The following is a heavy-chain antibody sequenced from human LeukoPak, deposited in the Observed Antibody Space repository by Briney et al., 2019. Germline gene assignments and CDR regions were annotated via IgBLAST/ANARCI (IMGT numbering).Heavy chain of an antibody. J-gene: IGHJ4*02. CDR2: IYCSGST. CDR3: ARVDAGGSHY. Sequence: SETLSLTCTVSGGSISSYYWSWIRQPPGKGLEWIGYIYCSGSTNYNPSLKSRVPISVDTSKNQFSLKLSSVTAADTAVYYCARVDAGGSHYWGQGTLVTVSS. V-gene: IGHV4-59*01. CDR1: GGSISSYY. D-gene: IGHD3-10*01.